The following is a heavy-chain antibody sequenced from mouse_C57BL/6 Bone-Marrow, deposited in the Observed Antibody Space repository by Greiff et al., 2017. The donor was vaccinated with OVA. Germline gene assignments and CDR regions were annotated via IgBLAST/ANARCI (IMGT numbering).Heavy chain of an antibody. V-gene: IGHV5-17*01. J-gene: IGHJ1*03. CDR3: ARRTPWHFDG. Sequence: EVHLVESGGGLVKPGGSLKLSCAASGFTFSDYGMHWVRQAPEKGLEWVAYISSGSSTIYYADTVKGRFTISRDNAKNTLFLQMTSLRSEDTAMYYCARRTPWHFDGWGTGTTVTVSS. CDR1: GFTFSDYG. CDR2: ISSGSSTI.